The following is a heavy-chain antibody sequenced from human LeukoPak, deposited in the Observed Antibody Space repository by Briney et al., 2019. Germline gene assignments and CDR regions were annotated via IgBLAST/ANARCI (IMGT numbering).Heavy chain of an antibody. CDR2: INHSGST. J-gene: IGHJ6*02. D-gene: IGHD6-13*01. V-gene: IGHV4-34*01. Sequence: SETLSLTCAVYGGSFSGYYWSWIRQPPGKGLEWIGEINHSGSTNYNPSLKSRVTISVDTSKNQFSLKLSSVTAADTAVYYCARDLAPPRAVIAAAPNYYYGMDVWGQGTTVTVSS. CDR3: ARDLAPPRAVIAAAPNYYYGMDV. CDR1: GGSFSGYY.